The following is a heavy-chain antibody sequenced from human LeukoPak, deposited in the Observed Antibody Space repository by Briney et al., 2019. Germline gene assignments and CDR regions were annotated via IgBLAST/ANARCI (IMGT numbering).Heavy chain of an antibody. D-gene: IGHD2-2*02. CDR1: GYTFTSYG. CDR2: ISAYNGNT. J-gene: IGHJ4*02. V-gene: IGHV1-18*01. CDR3: ASASVVVPPAIGPFDY. Sequence: ASVKVSCKASGYTFTSYGISWVRQAPGQGLEWMGWISAYNGNTNYAQKLQGRVTMTTDTSTSTAYMELRSLRSDDTAVYYCASASVVVPPAIGPFDYWGQGTLVTVSS.